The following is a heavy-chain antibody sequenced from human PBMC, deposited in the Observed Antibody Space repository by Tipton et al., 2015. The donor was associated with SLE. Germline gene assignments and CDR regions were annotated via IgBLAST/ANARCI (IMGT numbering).Heavy chain of an antibody. CDR2: ISYDGSNK. D-gene: IGHD1-26*01. CDR3: AKDREWEYYYYMDV. J-gene: IGHJ6*03. V-gene: IGHV3-30*18. Sequence: QLVQSGGGVVQPGRSLRLSCAASGFTFSSYGMHWVRQAPGKGLEWVTVISYDGSNKYYADSVKGRFTISRDNSKNTLYLQMNSLRAEDTAVYYCAKDREWEYYYYMDVWGKGTTVTVSS. CDR1: GFTFSSYG.